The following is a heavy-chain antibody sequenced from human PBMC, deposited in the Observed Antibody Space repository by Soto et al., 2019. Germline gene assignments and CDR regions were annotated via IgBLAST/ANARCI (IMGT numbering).Heavy chain of an antibody. Sequence: GGSLRLSCTASGFTFGDHLISWFRQAPGKGLEWVGFIRSKNYGGSTEYAASVRGRFTISREDLKSVAYLQMNSLKSEDTALYYCARKGTVTLWGNVDCWGQGTLVTVSS. D-gene: IGHD4-17*01. CDR1: GFTFGDHL. V-gene: IGHV3-49*03. CDR3: ARKGTVTLWGNVDC. J-gene: IGHJ4*02. CDR2: IRSKNYGGST.